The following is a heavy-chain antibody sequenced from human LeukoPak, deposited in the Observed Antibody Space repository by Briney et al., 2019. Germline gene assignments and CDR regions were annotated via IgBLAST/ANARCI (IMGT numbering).Heavy chain of an antibody. D-gene: IGHD3-10*01. Sequence: ASVKVSCKVSGYTLTELSMHWVRQAPGKGLEWMGGFDPEDGETIYAQKFQGRVTMTEDTSTDTAYMELSSLRSEDTAVYYCATAGSLWFGALLVYYYGMDVWGQGTTVTVSS. J-gene: IGHJ6*02. CDR2: FDPEDGET. CDR3: ATAGSLWFGALLVYYYGMDV. CDR1: GYTLTELS. V-gene: IGHV1-24*01.